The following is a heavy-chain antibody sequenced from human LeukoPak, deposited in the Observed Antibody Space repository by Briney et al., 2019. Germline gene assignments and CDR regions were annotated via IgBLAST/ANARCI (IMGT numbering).Heavy chain of an antibody. CDR2: ISGSGGRT. Sequence: PRRSLRLSCAASGFTFSSYAMSWVRQAPGKGLEWVSAISGSGGRTYDADSVKGRFTISRDNSKNTLYLQMNSLRAEDTAVYYWAKNYYGSSGYYYFDYWGQGTLVTVSS. CDR3: AKNYYGSSGYYYFDY. J-gene: IGHJ4*02. CDR1: GFTFSSYA. D-gene: IGHD3-22*01. V-gene: IGHV3-23*01.